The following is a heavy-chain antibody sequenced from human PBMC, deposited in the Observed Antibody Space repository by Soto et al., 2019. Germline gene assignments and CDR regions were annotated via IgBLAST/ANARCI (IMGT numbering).Heavy chain of an antibody. CDR1: GFTFSSYS. CDR3: ARASLGDGLGFDP. V-gene: IGHV3-21*01. CDR2: ISSSSSYI. D-gene: IGHD3-10*01. J-gene: IGHJ5*02. Sequence: EVQLVESGGGLVKPGGSLRLSCAASGFTFSSYSMNWVRQAPGKGLEWVSSISSSSSYIYYADSVKGRFTISRDNAKNSLYLQMNSLRAEDTAVYYCARASLGDGLGFDPWGQGTLVTVSS.